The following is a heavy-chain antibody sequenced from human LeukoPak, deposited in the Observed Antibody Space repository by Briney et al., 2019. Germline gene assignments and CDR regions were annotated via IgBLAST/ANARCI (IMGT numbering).Heavy chain of an antibody. CDR2: VNHSGST. CDR3: ARAYYYDRSGYRPLSVLYPRPFDY. J-gene: IGHJ4*02. CDR1: GGSFSGYY. Sequence: WDTLSLTCAVHGGSFSGYYWSWIRQPPGKGLEWIGEVNHSGSTDYNPSLKSRVTISVDTYKNQFSLNLSSVTAADTAVYYCARAYYYDRSGYRPLSVLYPRPFDYWGQGTLVTVYS. V-gene: IGHV4-34*01. D-gene: IGHD3-22*01.